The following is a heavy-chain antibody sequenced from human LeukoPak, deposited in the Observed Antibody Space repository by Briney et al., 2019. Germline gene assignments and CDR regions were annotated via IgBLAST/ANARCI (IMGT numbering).Heavy chain of an antibody. V-gene: IGHV4-34*01. Sequence: PSETLSLTCVASGFSFSSYDWSWIRQPPGKGLEWVGDIRHSGGTNYNPSLQSRVTISVDTSKTQLCLKLSSVTAADTAVYYFARGRRNLYKMTPGDALDIWGQGTMVTVSS. CDR1: GFSFSSYD. D-gene: IGHD3-16*01. J-gene: IGHJ3*02. CDR2: IRHSGGT. CDR3: ARGRRNLYKMTPGDALDI.